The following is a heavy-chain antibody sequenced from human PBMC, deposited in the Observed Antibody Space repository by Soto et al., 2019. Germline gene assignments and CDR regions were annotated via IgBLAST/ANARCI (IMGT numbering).Heavy chain of an antibody. J-gene: IGHJ6*02. CDR3: ARGGITMVRGVIIRRAYYYYGMDV. CDR2: IIPIFGTA. V-gene: IGHV1-69*13. CDR1: GGTFSSYA. Sequence: SVKVSCKASGGTFSSYAVSWVRQAPGQGLEWMGGIIPIFGTANYAQKFQGRVTITADESTSTAYMELSSLRSEDTAVYYCARGGITMVRGVIIRRAYYYYGMDVWGQGTTVTVSS. D-gene: IGHD3-10*01.